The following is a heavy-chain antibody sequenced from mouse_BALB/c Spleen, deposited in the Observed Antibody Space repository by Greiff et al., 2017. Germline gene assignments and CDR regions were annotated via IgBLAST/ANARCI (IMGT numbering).Heavy chain of an antibody. CDR2: IYPGDGDT. V-gene: IGHV1-80*01. J-gene: IGHJ3*01. Sequence: VQLKESGAELVRPGSSVKISCKASGYAFSSYWMNWVKQRPGQGLEWIGQIYPGDGDTNYNGKFKGKATLTADKSSSTAYMQLSSLTSEDSAVYFCARSPLDSSGSAWFAYWGQGTLVTVSA. CDR1: GYAFSSYW. D-gene: IGHD3-2*01. CDR3: ARSPLDSSGSAWFAY.